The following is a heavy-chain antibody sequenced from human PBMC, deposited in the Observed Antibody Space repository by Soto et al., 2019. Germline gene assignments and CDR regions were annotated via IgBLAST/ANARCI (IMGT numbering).Heavy chain of an antibody. V-gene: IGHV3-66*01. CDR2: IYSGGST. J-gene: IGHJ4*02. Sequence: GGSLRLSRAASGFTVSSNYMSWVRQAPGKGLEWVSVIYSGGSTYYADSVKGRFTISRDNSKNTLYLQMNSLRAEDTAAYYCAREIAAAGTYYFDYWGQGTLVTVSS. CDR3: AREIAAAGTYYFDY. CDR1: GFTVSSNY. D-gene: IGHD6-13*01.